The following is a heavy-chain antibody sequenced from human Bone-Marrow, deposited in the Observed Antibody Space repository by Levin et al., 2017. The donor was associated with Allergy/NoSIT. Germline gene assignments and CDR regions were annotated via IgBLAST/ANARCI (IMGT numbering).Heavy chain of an antibody. D-gene: IGHD3-3*01. CDR3: ARGGSDYDFWSGYYLYYYYYGMDV. Sequence: GESLKISCAASGFTFSSYWMHWVRQAPGKGLVWVSRINSDGSSTSYADSVKGRFTISRDNAKNTLYLQMNSLRAEDTAVYYCARGGSDYDFWSGYYLYYYYYGMDVWGQGTTVTVSS. V-gene: IGHV3-74*01. J-gene: IGHJ6*02. CDR1: GFTFSSYW. CDR2: INSDGSST.